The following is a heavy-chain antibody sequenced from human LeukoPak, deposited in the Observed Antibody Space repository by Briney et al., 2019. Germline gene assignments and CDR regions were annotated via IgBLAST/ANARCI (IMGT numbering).Heavy chain of an antibody. V-gene: IGHV4-4*07. J-gene: IGHJ4*02. CDR3: AREFSGTTVAARVFDS. Sequence: SKTLSLTCTVSGGSITSYYWTYIRQPAGKGLEWIGRIHTSGITNYNPSLKSRVTMSLDTSKNQFSLNLSSVTAADTAIYYCAREFSGTTVAARVFDSWGQGTLVTVSS. CDR1: GGSITSYY. CDR2: IHTSGIT. D-gene: IGHD6-6*01.